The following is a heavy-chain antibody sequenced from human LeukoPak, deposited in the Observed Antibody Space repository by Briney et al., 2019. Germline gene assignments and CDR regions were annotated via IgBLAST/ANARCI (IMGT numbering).Heavy chain of an antibody. J-gene: IGHJ2*01. Sequence: ASVKVSCKASGYTFTSYDINWVRQATGQGLEWMGWMNPNGGNTGYAQKFQGRVTMTRNTSISTAYMELSSLRSEDTAVYYCARDRGYSYGRPYWYFDLWGRGTLVTVSS. D-gene: IGHD5-18*01. V-gene: IGHV1-8*01. CDR1: GYTFTSYD. CDR3: ARDRGYSYGRPYWYFDL. CDR2: MNPNGGNT.